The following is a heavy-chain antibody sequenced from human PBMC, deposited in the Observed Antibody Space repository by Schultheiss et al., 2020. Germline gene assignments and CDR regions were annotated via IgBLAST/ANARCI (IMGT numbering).Heavy chain of an antibody. CDR1: GFTFSSYG. V-gene: IGHV3-30*18. CDR3: AKDIEKAAAGSWFYGMDV. Sequence: SCAASGFTFSSYGMHWVRQAPGKGLEWVAVISYDGSNKYYADSVKGRFTISRDNSKNTLYLQMNSLRAEDTAVYYCAKDIEKAAAGSWFYGMDVWGQGTTVTVSS. J-gene: IGHJ6*02. CDR2: ISYDGSNK. D-gene: IGHD6-13*01.